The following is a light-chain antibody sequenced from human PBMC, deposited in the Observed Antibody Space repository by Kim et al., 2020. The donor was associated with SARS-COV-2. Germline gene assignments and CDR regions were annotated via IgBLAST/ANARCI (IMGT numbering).Light chain of an antibody. J-gene: IGLJ3*02. CDR3: SAWDDSLNCPV. V-gene: IGLV1-44*01. CDR1: SSNIGSNT. Sequence: QSVLTQPPSASGTPGQRVTISCSGSSSNIGSNTVNWYQQLPGTAPKLLIYSNNQRPSGVPDRISASKSGTSASLAISGLQSEDEADYYCSAWDDSLNCPVFGGGTQLTVL. CDR2: SNN.